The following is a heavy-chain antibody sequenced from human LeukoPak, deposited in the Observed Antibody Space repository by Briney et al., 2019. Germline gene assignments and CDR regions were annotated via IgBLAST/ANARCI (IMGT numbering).Heavy chain of an antibody. Sequence: GGSLRLSCAASGVTFSNYWMSWVRQAPGKGLEWVANIKEDGSEEYYVDSVRGRFTISRDNTKNSLFLQMNSLRAEDTAVYYCARDPAAWDYWGQGVLVTVSS. V-gene: IGHV3-7*01. CDR3: ARDPAAWDY. D-gene: IGHD6-13*01. CDR2: IKEDGSEE. J-gene: IGHJ4*02. CDR1: GVTFSNYW.